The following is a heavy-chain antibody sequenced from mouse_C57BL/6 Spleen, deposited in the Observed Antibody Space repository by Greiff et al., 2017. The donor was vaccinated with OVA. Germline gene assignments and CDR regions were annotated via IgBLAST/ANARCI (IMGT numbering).Heavy chain of an antibody. CDR2: IRNKANGYTT. CDR3: ARSYYYGSSYDWYFDV. D-gene: IGHD1-1*01. Sequence: EVKLMESGGGLVQPGGSLSLSCAASGFTFTDYYMSWVHQPPGKALEWLGFIRNKANGYTTEYSASVKGRFTISRDNSQSILYLQMNALRAEDSATYYCARSYYYGSSYDWYFDVWGTGTTVTVSS. V-gene: IGHV7-3*01. CDR1: GFTFTDYY. J-gene: IGHJ1*03.